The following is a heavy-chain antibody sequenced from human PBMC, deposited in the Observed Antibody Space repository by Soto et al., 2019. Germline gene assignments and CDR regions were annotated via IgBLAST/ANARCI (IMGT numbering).Heavy chain of an antibody. Sequence: SETLSLTCAVYGGSFSDYFWTWIRQPPGKGLEWIGEINHSGSTNFNPSLKSRVAISADTSRNQFSLRVTSVTAADTAVYYCAGRGFASSSFHYYYYAVDVWGQGTTVTVSS. V-gene: IGHV4-34*01. CDR2: INHSGST. CDR1: GGSFSDYF. CDR3: AGRGFASSSFHYYYYAVDV. D-gene: IGHD6-6*01. J-gene: IGHJ6*02.